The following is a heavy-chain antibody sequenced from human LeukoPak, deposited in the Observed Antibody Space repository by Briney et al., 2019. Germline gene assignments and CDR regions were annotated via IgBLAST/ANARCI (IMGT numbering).Heavy chain of an antibody. CDR3: ARGAAVAGSFDY. D-gene: IGHD6-19*01. V-gene: IGHV1-46*01. CDR1: GYTFTSYY. CDR2: INPSGGST. J-gene: IGHJ4*02. Sequence: ASVSVSCKASGYTFTSYYMHWVRQAPGQGLEWMGIINPSGGSTSYAQKFQGRVTMTRDMSTSTVYMELSSLRSEDTAVYYCARGAAVAGSFDYWGQGTLVTVSS.